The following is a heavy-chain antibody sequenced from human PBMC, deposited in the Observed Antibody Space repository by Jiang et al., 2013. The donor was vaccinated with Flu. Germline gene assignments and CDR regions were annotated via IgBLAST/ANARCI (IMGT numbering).Heavy chain of an antibody. CDR3: SRGYPYSCPDY. V-gene: IGHV3-49*03. Sequence: QLVESGGGLVQPGRSPRLSCTTSGFTFGDYTMTWFRQAPGKGLEWAGFIRSEAYGGTTEYAASLKGRFTISRDDSRGVAYLQMNSLKTEDTAVYYCSRGYPYSCPDYWGQGTLVTVSS. CDR1: GFTFGDYT. D-gene: IGHD2-15*01. J-gene: IGHJ4*02. CDR2: IRSEAYGGTT.